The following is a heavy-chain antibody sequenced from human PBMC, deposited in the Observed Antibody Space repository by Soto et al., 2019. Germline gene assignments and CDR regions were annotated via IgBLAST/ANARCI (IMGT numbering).Heavy chain of an antibody. CDR3: AMISGYYLIDDF. J-gene: IGHJ4*02. D-gene: IGHD3-22*01. CDR2: INAGNGNT. CDR1: GYTFTSYA. V-gene: IGHV1-3*05. Sequence: QVQLVQSGAEEKKPGASVKVSCKASGYTFTSYAMHWVRQAPGQRLEWMGWINAGNGNTKYSQKFQGRVTITRDTSGSTADMELSSLRSEDTAVCYCAMISGYYLIDDFWGQGALVAVSS.